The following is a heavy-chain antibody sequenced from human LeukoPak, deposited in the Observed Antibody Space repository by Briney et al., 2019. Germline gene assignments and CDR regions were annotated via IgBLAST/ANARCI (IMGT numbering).Heavy chain of an antibody. CDR1: GGSISSYY. CDR2: IYYSGST. J-gene: IGHJ4*02. V-gene: IGHV4-59*01. Sequence: SETLSLTCTVSGGSISSYYWSWIRQPPGKGLEWIGYIYYSGSTNYNPSLKSRVTISVDTSKNQFSLKLSSVTAAGTAVYYCASESVDYYDSSGSHFDYWGQGTLVTVSS. CDR3: ASESVDYYDSSGSHFDY. D-gene: IGHD3-22*01.